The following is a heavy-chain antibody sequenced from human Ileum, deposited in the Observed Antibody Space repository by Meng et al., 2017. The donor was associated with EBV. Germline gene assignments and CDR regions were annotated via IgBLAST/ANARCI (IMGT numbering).Heavy chain of an antibody. J-gene: IGHJ4*02. CDR1: GLSLSNYG. Sequence: QGQLVESGGGVVQPGTYLRVSCAASGLSLSNYGMHWVRQAPGKGLEWVALISPDGIWYPESVKGRFTVPRDNSKNTFYLQMNSLRFEDTAVYYCARDGIGWYPGDYWGRGTLVTVSS. D-gene: IGHD6-19*01. CDR3: ARDGIGWYPGDY. V-gene: IGHV3-30*03. CDR2: ISPDGI.